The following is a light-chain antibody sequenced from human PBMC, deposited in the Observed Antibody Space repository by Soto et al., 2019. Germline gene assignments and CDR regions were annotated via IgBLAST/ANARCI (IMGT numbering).Light chain of an antibody. Sequence: IVMTQSPATLSVSTGKGVTLSCRASQTVPSRIAWYQHKPGQAPSLLIYGASTRATGVPDRFSGTGSGTEFTLTISSLKSEDYAVYYCQQRSNWLTFGGGTKVDIK. CDR1: QTVPSR. CDR3: QQRSNWLT. CDR2: GAS. J-gene: IGKJ4*01. V-gene: IGKV3-15*01.